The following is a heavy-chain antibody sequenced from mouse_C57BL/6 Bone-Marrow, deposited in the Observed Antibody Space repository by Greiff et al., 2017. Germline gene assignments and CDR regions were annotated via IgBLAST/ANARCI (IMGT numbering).Heavy chain of an antibody. CDR2: IYPRSGNT. D-gene: IGHD2-4*01. Sequence: QVQLQQSGAELARPGASVKLSCKASGYTFTSYGISWVKQRTGQGLEWIGEIYPRSGNTYYNEKFKGKATLTADKSSSKAYMELRSLTSEDSAVYFCARWRIYYDYDGVWWYFDVWGTGTTVTVSS. CDR1: GYTFTSYG. J-gene: IGHJ1*03. V-gene: IGHV1-81*01. CDR3: ARWRIYYDYDGVWWYFDV.